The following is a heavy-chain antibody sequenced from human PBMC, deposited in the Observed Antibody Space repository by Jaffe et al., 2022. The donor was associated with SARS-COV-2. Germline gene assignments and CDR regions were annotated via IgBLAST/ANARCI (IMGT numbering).Heavy chain of an antibody. CDR2: INPNSGGT. D-gene: IGHD2-2*01. Sequence: QVQLVQSGAEVKKPGASVKVSCKASGYTFTGYYMHWVRQAPGQGLEWMGWINPNSGGTNYAQKFQGRVTMTRDTSISTAYMELSRLRSDDTAVYYCARGGIVVVPAAGNWFDPWGQGTLVTVSS. CDR3: ARGGIVVVPAAGNWFDP. V-gene: IGHV1-2*02. J-gene: IGHJ5*02. CDR1: GYTFTGYY.